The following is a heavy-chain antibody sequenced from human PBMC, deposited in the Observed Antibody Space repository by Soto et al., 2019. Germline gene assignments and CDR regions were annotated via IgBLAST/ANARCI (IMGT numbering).Heavy chain of an antibody. CDR2: ISGSGGST. CDR3: AKGPMVRGVIAYYYYYYGMDV. D-gene: IGHD3-10*01. Sequence: GGSLRLSCAASGFTFSSYAMSLVRQAPGKGLEWVSAISGSGGSTYYADSVKGRFTISRDNSKNTLYLQMNSLRAEDTAVYYCAKGPMVRGVIAYYYYYYGMDVWGQGTTVTVSS. J-gene: IGHJ6*02. V-gene: IGHV3-23*01. CDR1: GFTFSSYA.